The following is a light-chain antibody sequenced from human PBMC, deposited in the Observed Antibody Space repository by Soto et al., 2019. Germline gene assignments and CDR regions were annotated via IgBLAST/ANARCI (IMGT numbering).Light chain of an antibody. V-gene: IGLV1-40*01. Sequence: QSVLTQPPSVSGAPGQRVTISCTGSSSNIGAGYDVQWYQQLPRTAPKLLMCGSDNRPSGVPDRFSGSKSGTSASLAITGLQAEDEADYYCQSFDSSLSGVVFGGGTKLTVL. CDR3: QSFDSSLSGVV. CDR1: SSNIGAGYD. J-gene: IGLJ2*01. CDR2: GSD.